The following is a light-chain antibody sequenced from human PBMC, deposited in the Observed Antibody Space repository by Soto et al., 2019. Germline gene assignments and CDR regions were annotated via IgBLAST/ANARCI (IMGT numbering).Light chain of an antibody. Sequence: GDRVTITCRASQSIISYLNWYQQKPGKAPKLLIYAASSLQSAVPSRFSGSGSGTDFTLTISSLQPEDFATYYCQQSYRTPPFTFGPGTKVDIK. CDR3: QQSYRTPPFT. J-gene: IGKJ3*01. V-gene: IGKV1-39*01. CDR1: QSIISY. CDR2: AAS.